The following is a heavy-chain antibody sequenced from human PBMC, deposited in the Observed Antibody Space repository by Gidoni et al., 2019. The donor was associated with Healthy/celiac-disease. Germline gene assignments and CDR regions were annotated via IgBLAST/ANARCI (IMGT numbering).Heavy chain of an antibody. Sequence: LQLQESGPGLVKPSETLYLTCTVSGGSISSSSYYWGWIRQPSGKGLEWIGSIYYSGSTYYNPSLKSRVTISVDTSKNQFSLTLSSVPAADTAVYYCADGAGYFDYWGQGTLVTVSS. CDR3: ADGAGYFDY. D-gene: IGHD6-19*01. V-gene: IGHV4-39*01. CDR2: IYYSGST. CDR1: GGSISSSSYY. J-gene: IGHJ4*02.